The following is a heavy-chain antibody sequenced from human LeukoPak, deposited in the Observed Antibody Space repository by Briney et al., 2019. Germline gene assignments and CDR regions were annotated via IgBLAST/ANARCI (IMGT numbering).Heavy chain of an antibody. CDR1: GYSFPSYW. J-gene: IGHJ3*02. V-gene: IGHV5-51*01. D-gene: IGHD5-24*01. CDR2: NYPIDSDT. Sequence: GESLQISCKGSGYSFPSYWLGWVRQMPGKGLEWMGNNYPIDSDTTYSPSFRGQVTISVEKSITTAYLQWGSLKASDTAMYYCARALDGYNSHIWGQGTMVTVSS. CDR3: ARALDGYNSHI.